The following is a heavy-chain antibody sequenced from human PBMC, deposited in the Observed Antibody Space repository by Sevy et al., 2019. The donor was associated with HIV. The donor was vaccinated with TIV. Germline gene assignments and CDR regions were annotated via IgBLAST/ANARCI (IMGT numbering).Heavy chain of an antibody. Sequence: GSLRLSCAVSGFTFSRHYMTWVRQAPGKGLEWVANIKQDGTGEYYVDSVKGRFTLSRDNAKNSLYLQMNSLRAEDTAVYYCARGSGWLTDYWGQGTLVTVSS. V-gene: IGHV3-7*01. D-gene: IGHD6-19*01. CDR3: ARGSGWLTDY. CDR1: GFTFSRHY. CDR2: IKQDGTGE. J-gene: IGHJ4*02.